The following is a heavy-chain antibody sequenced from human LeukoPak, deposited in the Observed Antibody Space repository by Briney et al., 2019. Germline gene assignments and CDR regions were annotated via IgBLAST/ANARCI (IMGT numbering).Heavy chain of an antibody. Sequence: PSETLSLTCTVSGGSISSGGYYWSWIRQHPGKGLEWIGYIYYSGSTYYNPSLKSRVTISVDTSKNQFSLKLSSVTATDTAVYYCATCSTSCSSYFDYWGQGTLVTVSS. D-gene: IGHD2-2*01. CDR1: GGSISSGGYY. CDR2: IYYSGST. J-gene: IGHJ4*02. V-gene: IGHV4-31*03. CDR3: ATCSTSCSSYFDY.